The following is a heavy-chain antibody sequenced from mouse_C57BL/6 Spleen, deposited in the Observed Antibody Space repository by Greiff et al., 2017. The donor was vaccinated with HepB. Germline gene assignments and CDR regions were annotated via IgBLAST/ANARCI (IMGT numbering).Heavy chain of an antibody. D-gene: IGHD1-1*01. CDR1: GFSLTSYG. V-gene: IGHV2-2*01. CDR2: IWSGGST. J-gene: IGHJ2*01. CDR3: ARKGVAFDY. Sequence: QVQLKQSGPGLVQPSQSLSITCTVSGFSLTSYGVHWVRQSPGKGLEWLGVIWSGGSTDYNAAFISRLSISKDNSTSQVFFKMNSLQAEDTAIYYCARKGVAFDYWGQGTTLTVSS.